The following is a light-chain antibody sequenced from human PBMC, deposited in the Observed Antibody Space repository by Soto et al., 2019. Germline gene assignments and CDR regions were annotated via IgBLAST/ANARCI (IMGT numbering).Light chain of an antibody. Sequence: ALTQPPSASGSPGQSVTISCTGTSSDVGDYNYVSWFQQHPGQAPKLIIYEVTKRPSGVPDRFSGSKSGNTASLTVSGLQADDEADYYYSSYAGSHLCVFGTGTKVTVL. V-gene: IGLV2-8*01. CDR1: SSDVGDYNY. CDR2: EVT. CDR3: SSYAGSHLCV. J-gene: IGLJ1*01.